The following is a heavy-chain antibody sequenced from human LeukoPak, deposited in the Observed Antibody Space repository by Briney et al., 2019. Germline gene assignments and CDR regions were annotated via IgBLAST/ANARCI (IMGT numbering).Heavy chain of an antibody. CDR1: GGSISSYY. J-gene: IGHJ6*03. D-gene: IGHD3-10*01. V-gene: IGHV4-59*12. CDR2: IYYSGST. Sequence: SEALSLTCTVSGGSISSYYWSWIRQPPGKGLEWIGYIYYSGSTNYNPSLKSRVTISLDTSKNQFSLKLSSVTAADTAVYYCAREPCFMGRGSRRDYDDYYYMDVWGKGTTVTISS. CDR3: AREPCFMGRGSRRDYDDYYYMDV.